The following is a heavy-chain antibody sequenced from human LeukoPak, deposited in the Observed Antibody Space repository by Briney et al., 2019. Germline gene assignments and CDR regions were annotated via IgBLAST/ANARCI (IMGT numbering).Heavy chain of an antibody. CDR1: GFTFSSYA. CDR3: AKDRGYNYGSGAYFDS. V-gene: IGHV3-30-3*01. J-gene: IGHJ4*02. Sequence: GRSLRLSCAASGFTFSSYAMDWVRQAPGKGLEWVAVVSYDETRKDYADSVKGRFTISRDNSRNTLYLQMNSLRAEDTAVYYCAKDRGYNYGSGAYFDSWGQGTLVTVSS. CDR2: VSYDETRK. D-gene: IGHD5-18*01.